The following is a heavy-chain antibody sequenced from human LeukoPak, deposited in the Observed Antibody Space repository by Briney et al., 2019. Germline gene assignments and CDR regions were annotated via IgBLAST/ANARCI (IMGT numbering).Heavy chain of an antibody. Sequence: SETLSLTCAVYGGSFSGYYCSWIRQPPGKGLEWIGEINHSGSTNYNPSLKSRVTISVDTSKNQFSLKLSSVTAADTAVYYCARPRYSSSWYNAEYFQHWGQGTLVTVSS. CDR1: GGSFSGYY. V-gene: IGHV4-34*01. CDR2: INHSGST. J-gene: IGHJ1*01. CDR3: ARPRYSSSWYNAEYFQH. D-gene: IGHD6-13*01.